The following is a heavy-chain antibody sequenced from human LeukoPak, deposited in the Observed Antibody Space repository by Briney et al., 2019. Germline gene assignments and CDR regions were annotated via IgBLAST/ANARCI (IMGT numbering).Heavy chain of an antibody. J-gene: IGHJ5*02. V-gene: IGHV1-69*13. Sequence: SVKVSCKASGGTFSSYAISWVRQAPGQGLEWMGGIIPIFGTANYAQKFQGRVTITADESTSTAYMELSSLRSEDTAVYYCARDISGSPPANNWFDPWGQGTLVTVSS. CDR2: IIPIFGTA. CDR3: ARDISGSPPANNWFDP. CDR1: GGTFSSYA. D-gene: IGHD1-26*01.